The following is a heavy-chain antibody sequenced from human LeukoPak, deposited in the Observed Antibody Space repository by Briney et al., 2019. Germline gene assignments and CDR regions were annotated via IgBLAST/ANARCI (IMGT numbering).Heavy chain of an antibody. CDR3: ARNRDTISAATGAVGFAP. V-gene: IGHV4-59*11. CDR2: MYYSGSS. D-gene: IGHD7-27*01. Sequence: SETLSLTCTVSGGSITSHYWSWIRQPPGKGLEWIGYMYYSGSSNYNPSLNSRATMSADTSKNQFTQKLRSVTAADTAVYYCARNRDTISAATGAVGFAPWGQGTRVIVS. J-gene: IGHJ5*02. CDR1: GGSITSHY.